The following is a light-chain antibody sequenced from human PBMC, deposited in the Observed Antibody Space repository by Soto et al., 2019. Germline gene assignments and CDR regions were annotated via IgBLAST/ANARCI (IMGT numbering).Light chain of an antibody. CDR1: RSNIGSHP. Sequence: QSVLTQPPSASGTPGQRVTVSCSGSRSNIGSHPVHWYQQLPGTAPKLLIFNKNLRPSGVPDRFSGSKSGTSASLAISGLQSEDEADYYCSAWDDSLNGPVFGGGTKVTAL. CDR3: SAWDDSLNGPV. CDR2: NKN. V-gene: IGLV1-44*01. J-gene: IGLJ3*02.